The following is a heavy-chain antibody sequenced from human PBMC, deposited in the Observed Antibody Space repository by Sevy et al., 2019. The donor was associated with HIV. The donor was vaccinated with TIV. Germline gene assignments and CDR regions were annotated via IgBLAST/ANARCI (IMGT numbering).Heavy chain of an antibody. J-gene: IGHJ6*02. CDR2: ISYDGNNK. Sequence: GGSLRLSCAASGFTFSSYAMHWVRQAPGKGLEWVAVISYDGNNKYHADSVKDRFTISRENSKNTLYLQMNSLRAEDTAVYYWARDGGSGGLFLKDYYYFGMDVWGQGTTVTVSS. V-gene: IGHV3-30*04. D-gene: IGHD3-16*01. CDR1: GFTFSSYA. CDR3: ARDGGSGGLFLKDYYYFGMDV.